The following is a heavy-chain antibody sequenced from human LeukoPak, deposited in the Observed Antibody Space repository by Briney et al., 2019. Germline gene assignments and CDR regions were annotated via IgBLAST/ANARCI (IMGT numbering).Heavy chain of an antibody. CDR3: AKNQGQWLVPVDY. Sequence: GGSLRLSCAAAGFNFSSYWMTWVRQAPGKGLEWVSSMSGSGGSTYYADSVKGRFTISRDNSKNTLYLQMNNLRAEDTALYYCAKNQGQWLVPVDYWGQGTLVTVSS. CDR2: MSGSGGST. V-gene: IGHV3-23*01. CDR1: GFNFSSYW. D-gene: IGHD6-19*01. J-gene: IGHJ4*02.